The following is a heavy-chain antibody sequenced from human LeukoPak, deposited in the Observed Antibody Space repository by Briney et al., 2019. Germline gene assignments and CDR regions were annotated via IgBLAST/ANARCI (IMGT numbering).Heavy chain of an antibody. J-gene: IGHJ4*02. CDR2: ISSSSSYI. CDR3: ARLGDIVIVPVGTGLAAAGPFDY. D-gene: IGHD2-2*01. Sequence: PGGSLRLSCAASGFTFSSYEMNWVRQAPGKGLEWVSSISSSSSYIYYADSVKGRFTISRDNAKNSLYLQMNSLRAEDTAVYYCARLGDIVIVPVGTGLAAAGPFDYWGQGTLVTVSS. CDR1: GFTFSSYE. V-gene: IGHV3-21*01.